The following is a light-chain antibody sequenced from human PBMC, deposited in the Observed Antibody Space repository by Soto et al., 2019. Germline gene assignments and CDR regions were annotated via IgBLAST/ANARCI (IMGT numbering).Light chain of an antibody. CDR2: GAS. CDR3: QHYNNWRGT. V-gene: IGKV3-15*01. Sequence: EIVMTQSPATLSVSPGERATLSCRASQSVSSNLAWYQQKPGQAPRLLIYGASTRATGIPARFSGSGSGTEFTLTISSLQSEDFAVYYCQHYNNWRGTFGQGTKLEIK. J-gene: IGKJ2*02. CDR1: QSVSSN.